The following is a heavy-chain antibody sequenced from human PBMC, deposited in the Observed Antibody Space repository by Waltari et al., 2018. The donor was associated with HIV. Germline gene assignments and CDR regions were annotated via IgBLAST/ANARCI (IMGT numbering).Heavy chain of an antibody. CDR1: GYSFTTYW. CDR3: AKGMYANQDYFDH. Sequence: EVQLVQSGAEVKKPGESLKICCKASGYSFTTYWTGWVRQMPGKGLGWMGIIYPGDSDTRYIPSFQGQVTISADKSISTAYLQWSSLKSSDTAMYYCAKGMYANQDYFDHWGQGTLVTVSS. J-gene: IGHJ4*02. V-gene: IGHV5-51*03. D-gene: IGHD2-8*01. CDR2: IYPGDSDT.